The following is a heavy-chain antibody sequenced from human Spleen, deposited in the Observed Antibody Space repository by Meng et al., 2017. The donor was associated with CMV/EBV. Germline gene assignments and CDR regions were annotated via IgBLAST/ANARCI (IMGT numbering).Heavy chain of an antibody. J-gene: IGHJ6*02. Sequence: GESLKISCAASGFTFSNFAMTWIRQAPGKGLEWVSVIYTGKGGTFYVDSVKGRFTISRDNSKNTLNLQMNSLRAEDTAVYYCAKDGGEYQLLTWRSYYHGMDVWGQGTTVTVSS. D-gene: IGHD2-2*01. CDR2: IYTGKGGT. V-gene: IGHV3-23*03. CDR3: AKDGGEYQLLTWRSYYHGMDV. CDR1: GFTFSNFA.